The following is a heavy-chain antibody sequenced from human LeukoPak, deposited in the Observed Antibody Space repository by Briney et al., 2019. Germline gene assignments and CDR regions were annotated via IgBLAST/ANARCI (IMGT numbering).Heavy chain of an antibody. CDR1: GFAFGDYA. Sequence: GGALGLSCTASGFAFGDYAMSWFRQAPGKGLEWVGFIRSKAYGGTTEYAASVKGRFTISRDDSKSIAYLQMNSLKTEDTAVYYCTSQAYCGGDCYPDVWGQGTTVTVSS. D-gene: IGHD2-21*02. J-gene: IGHJ6*02. V-gene: IGHV3-49*03. CDR3: TSQAYCGGDCYPDV. CDR2: IRSKAYGGTT.